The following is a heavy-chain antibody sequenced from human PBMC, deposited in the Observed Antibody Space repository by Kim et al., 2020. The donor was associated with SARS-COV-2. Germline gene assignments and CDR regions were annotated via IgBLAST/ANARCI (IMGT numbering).Heavy chain of an antibody. CDR3: ARIGISGSGVGVDI. CDR1: GFTFSSYS. V-gene: IGHV3-21*01. J-gene: IGHJ3*02. CDR2: ISSVGSYI. D-gene: IGHD2-21*01. Sequence: GGSLRLSCAASGFTFSSYSMNWVRQAPGKGLEWVSSISSVGSYINYADSVKGRFTSSRDNAKNSLFLQMNSLRAGDTAVYYCARIGISGSGVGVDIWGQGTLVTVSS.